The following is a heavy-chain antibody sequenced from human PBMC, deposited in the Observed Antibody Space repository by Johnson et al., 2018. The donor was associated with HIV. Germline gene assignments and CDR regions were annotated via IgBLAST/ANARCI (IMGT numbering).Heavy chain of an antibody. CDR2: ISYDGSNK. D-gene: IGHD6-13*01. CDR3: ARAIASAGTVGVDAFDI. V-gene: IGHV3-30*04. CDR1: GFTFSNYA. J-gene: IGHJ3*02. Sequence: QMLLVESGGGVVQPGRSLRLSCAASGFTFSNYAMHWVRQAPGKGLEWVAVISYDGSNKYYADSVKGRFTISRDNSKNSLYLQMNSLRAEDTAVYYCARAIASAGTVGVDAFDIWGQGTMVTVSS.